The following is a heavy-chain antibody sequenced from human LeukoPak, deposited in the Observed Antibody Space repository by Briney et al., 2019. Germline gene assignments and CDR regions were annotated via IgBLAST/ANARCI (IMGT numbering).Heavy chain of an antibody. D-gene: IGHD4-17*01. Sequence: SETLSLTCTVSVGSISTYYWSWIRQPPGKGLEWIGYIFYSGSTSYNPSLRSRVTISVDTSKNHFSLKVSSVNAADTAVYYCARTDYSDPPGYYYMDVWGKGTTVTVSS. CDR1: VGSISTYY. CDR2: IFYSGST. V-gene: IGHV4-59*08. J-gene: IGHJ6*03. CDR3: ARTDYSDPPGYYYMDV.